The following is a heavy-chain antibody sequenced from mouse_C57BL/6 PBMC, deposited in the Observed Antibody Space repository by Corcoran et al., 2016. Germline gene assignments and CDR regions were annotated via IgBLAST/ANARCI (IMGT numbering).Heavy chain of an antibody. J-gene: IGHJ3*01. CDR1: GYAFSSYW. CDR2: IYPGDGDT. V-gene: IGHV1-80*01. D-gene: IGHD2-3*01. Sequence: QVQLQQSGAELVKPGASVTISCIASGYAFSSYWMTWVKQRPGKGLEWIGQIYPGDGDTNYNGKFKGKATLTADKSSSTAYMQLSSLTSEDSAVYFCARGNDDGYYGWFAYWGQGTLVTVSA. CDR3: ARGNDDGYYGWFAY.